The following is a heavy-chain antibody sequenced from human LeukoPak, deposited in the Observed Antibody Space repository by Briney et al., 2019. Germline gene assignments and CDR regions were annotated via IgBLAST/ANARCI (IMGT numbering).Heavy chain of an antibody. J-gene: IGHJ3*02. CDR2: INSDGIST. V-gene: IGHV3-74*01. Sequence: GGSLRLSCAASGFTFTSHWMHWVRQAPGKGLVWVSRINSDGISTSYADSVKGRFTISRDNGKNTLDLRMNSLRVEDTAVYYCARAGYGSRNAFDIWGQGTMVTVSS. CDR3: ARAGYGSRNAFDI. CDR1: GFTFTSHW. D-gene: IGHD6-19*01.